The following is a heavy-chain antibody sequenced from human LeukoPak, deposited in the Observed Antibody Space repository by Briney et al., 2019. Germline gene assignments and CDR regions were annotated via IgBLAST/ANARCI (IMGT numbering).Heavy chain of an antibody. CDR3: VRESDVWSGRGIGRPLDL. Sequence: GGSLRLSCLASGFTFSNSWMTWVRQAPGRGLEWVANIKEDGSDKQYVDSVRGRFTISRDNAKNSVSLQMDGLRAEDTAVYHCVRESDVWSGRGIGRPLDLWGKGTRVTVSS. V-gene: IGHV3-7*02. D-gene: IGHD3-3*01. J-gene: IGHJ6*04. CDR2: IKEDGSDK. CDR1: GFTFSNSW.